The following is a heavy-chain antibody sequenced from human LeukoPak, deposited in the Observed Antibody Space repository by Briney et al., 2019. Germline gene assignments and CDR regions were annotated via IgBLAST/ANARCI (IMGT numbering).Heavy chain of an antibody. CDR3: ARARWPTDAFDI. D-gene: IGHD5-24*01. J-gene: IGHJ3*02. CDR1: GFTFSSYA. V-gene: IGHV3-30*01. Sequence: GGSLRLSCEASGFTFSSYAMHWVRQAPGKGLEWVAVISYDGSNKYYADSVKGRFTISRDNSKNTLYLQMNSLRDEDTAVYYCARARWPTDAFDIWGQGTMVTVSS. CDR2: ISYDGSNK.